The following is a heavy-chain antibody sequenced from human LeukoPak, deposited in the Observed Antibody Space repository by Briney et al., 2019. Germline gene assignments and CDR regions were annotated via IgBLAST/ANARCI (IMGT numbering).Heavy chain of an antibody. CDR3: ARDMRVYSGGYYSDY. Sequence: PGGSLRLSCAASGFTVSSNYMSWVRQAPGKGLEWVSVIYSGGSTYYADSVKGRFTISRDNSKNTLYLQMNSLRAEDTAVYYCARDMRVYSGGYYSDYWGQGTLVTVSS. CDR1: GFTVSSNY. CDR2: IYSGGST. V-gene: IGHV3-66*01. J-gene: IGHJ4*02. D-gene: IGHD1-26*01.